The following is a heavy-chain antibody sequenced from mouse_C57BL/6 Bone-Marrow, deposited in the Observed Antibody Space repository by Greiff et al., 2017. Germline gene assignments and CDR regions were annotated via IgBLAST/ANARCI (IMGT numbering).Heavy chain of an antibody. J-gene: IGHJ4*01. CDR2: IDPSDSET. CDR1: GYTFTSYW. CDR3: ARGLRLMDY. V-gene: IGHV1-52*01. Sequence: VQLQQPGAELVRPGSSVKLSCKASGYTFTSYWMHWVKQRPIQGLEWIGNIDPSDSETHYNQKFKDKATLAVDKSSSTAYMQLSSRTSEDSAVYYCARGLRLMDYWGQGTSVTVSS. D-gene: IGHD2-2*01.